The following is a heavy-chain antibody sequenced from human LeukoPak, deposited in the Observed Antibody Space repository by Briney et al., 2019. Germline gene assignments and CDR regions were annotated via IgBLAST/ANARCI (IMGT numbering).Heavy chain of an antibody. J-gene: IGHJ5*02. V-gene: IGHV4-4*07. CDR1: GGSISSYY. D-gene: IGHD6-13*01. CDR2: IYTSGST. CDR3: ARGISSSWYRHNWFDP. Sequence: SETLSLTCTVSGGSISSYYWSWIRQPAGKGLEWIGRIYTSGSTNYNPSLKSRVTMSVETSKNQFSLKLSSVTAADTAVYYCARGISSSWYRHNWFDPWGQGTLVTVSS.